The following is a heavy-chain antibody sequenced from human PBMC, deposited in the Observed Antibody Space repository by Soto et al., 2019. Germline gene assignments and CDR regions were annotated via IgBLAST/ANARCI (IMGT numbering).Heavy chain of an antibody. J-gene: IGHJ4*02. D-gene: IGHD3-3*01. CDR2: ISAYNGNT. CDR3: ARVNYDFWSGYFVVDY. Sequence: ASVKVSCKASGYPFTSYGISWVRQAPGQGLEWMGWISAYNGNTNYAQKLQGRVTMTTDTSTSTAYMELRSLRSDDTAVYYCARVNYDFWSGYFVVDYWGQGTLVTVAS. CDR1: GYPFTSYG. V-gene: IGHV1-18*01.